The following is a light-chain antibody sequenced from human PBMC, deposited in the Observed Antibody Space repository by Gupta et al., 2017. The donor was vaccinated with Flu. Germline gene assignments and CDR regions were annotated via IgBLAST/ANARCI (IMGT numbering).Light chain of an antibody. CDR2: GSS. CDR1: QSVSSK. Sequence: PATLSVSPGERATLSCRASQSVSSKLAWYQQKPGQAPRLLIYGSSTRATGIPARFSGSGSGTEFTLTISSLQSEDFAVYYCQQYNNWPLTFGGGTKVEIK. J-gene: IGKJ4*01. V-gene: IGKV3-15*01. CDR3: QQYNNWPLT.